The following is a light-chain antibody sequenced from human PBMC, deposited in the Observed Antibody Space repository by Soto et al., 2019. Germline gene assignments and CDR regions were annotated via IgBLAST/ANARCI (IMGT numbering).Light chain of an antibody. CDR1: QSVSSY. J-gene: IGKJ2*01. V-gene: IGKV3-11*01. Sequence: EIVLTQSPATLSLSPGERATLSCRASQSVSSYLAWYQQKLGQAPRLLIYDASNRATGIPARFSGSGSGTDFTLTISSLEPDDFAVYYCQQRSNWYTFGQGTKLEIK. CDR3: QQRSNWYT. CDR2: DAS.